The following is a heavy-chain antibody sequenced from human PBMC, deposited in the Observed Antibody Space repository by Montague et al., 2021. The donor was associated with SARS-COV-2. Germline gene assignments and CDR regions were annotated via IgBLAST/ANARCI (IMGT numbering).Heavy chain of an antibody. D-gene: IGHD3-10*01. J-gene: IGHJ5*02. Sequence: SLRLSCAASGFTVSSNYMTWVRQAPGKGLEWVSPIYSSGSTFYADSVQGRFTISRDNSNNTLYLHMNSLRAEDTAVYYCARQILTMVRGVPRNWFDPWGQGTLVTVS. CDR2: IYSSGST. CDR3: ARQILTMVRGVPRNWFDP. CDR1: GFTVSSNY. V-gene: IGHV3-66*04.